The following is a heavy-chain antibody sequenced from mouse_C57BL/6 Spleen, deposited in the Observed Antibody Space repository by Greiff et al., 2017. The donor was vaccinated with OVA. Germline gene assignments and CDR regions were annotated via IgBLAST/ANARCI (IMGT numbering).Heavy chain of an antibody. CDR1: GFNIKDYY. V-gene: IGHV14-2*01. D-gene: IGHD4-1*01. Sequence: EVKLQESGAELVKPGASVKLSCTASGFNIKDYYMHWVKQRTEQGLEWIGRIDPEDGETKYAPKFQGKATIPADTSSNTAYLQLSSLTSEDTAVDYCARKETGCYAMDYWGQGTSVTVSS. J-gene: IGHJ4*01. CDR2: IDPEDGET. CDR3: ARKETGCYAMDY.